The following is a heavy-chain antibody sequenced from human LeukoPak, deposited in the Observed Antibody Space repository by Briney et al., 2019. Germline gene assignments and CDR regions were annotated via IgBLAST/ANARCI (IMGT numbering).Heavy chain of an antibody. J-gene: IGHJ4*02. D-gene: IGHD3-22*01. CDR2: IHQDGSDK. V-gene: IGHV3-7*01. CDR1: GFTFRRCW. CDR3: AGSSGYYSTPTYFDY. Sequence: GGSLRLSCAASGFTFRRCWMSWVRQAPGKGLEWVANIHQDGSDKYYVDSVKGRFPISRDNAKNSLYLQMNSLRAEDKAVYYCAGSSGYYSTPTYFDYWGKGTLVTVFS.